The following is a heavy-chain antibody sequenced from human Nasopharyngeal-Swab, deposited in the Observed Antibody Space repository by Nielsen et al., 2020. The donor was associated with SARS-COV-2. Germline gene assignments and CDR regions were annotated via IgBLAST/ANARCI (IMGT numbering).Heavy chain of an antibody. CDR1: GFTFSSLG. V-gene: IGHV3-30*03. CDR2: IAHDASNE. Sequence: GESLKISCAASGFTFSSLGMHWVRQAPGKGLEWVAFIAHDASNEYYGDSVKGRFSIPRDSSKNTLYLQMDSLRGEDTAVYYCARDAPAHYGAFYWGRGTLVTVSS. CDR3: ARDAPAHYGAFY. J-gene: IGHJ4*02. D-gene: IGHD4-17*01.